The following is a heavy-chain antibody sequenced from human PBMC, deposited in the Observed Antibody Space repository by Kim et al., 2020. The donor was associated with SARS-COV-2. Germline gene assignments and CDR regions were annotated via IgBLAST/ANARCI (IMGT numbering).Heavy chain of an antibody. J-gene: IGHJ6*02. CDR2: ISSSGSTI. CDR3: AWGDSRLHYYYYGMDV. Sequence: GGSLRLSCAASGFTFSSYEMNWVRQAPGKGLEWVSYISSSGSTIYYADSVKGRFTISRDNAKNSLYLQMNSLRAEDTAVYYCAWGDSRLHYYYYGMDVWGQGTTVTVSS. V-gene: IGHV3-48*03. CDR1: GFTFSSYE. D-gene: IGHD3-16*01.